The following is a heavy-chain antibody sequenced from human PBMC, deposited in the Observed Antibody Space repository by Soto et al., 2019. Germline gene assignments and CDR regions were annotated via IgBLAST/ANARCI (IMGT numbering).Heavy chain of an antibody. CDR3: ATDGGWYAGLDP. Sequence: GGSLRLSCAASGFTVSSKYMSWVRQAPGKGLEWVSVIYSGGSTDYADSVKGRFTVSRDNSKNMLYLQLNSLGVEDTAVYYCATDGGWYAGLDPWGQGTLVTVSS. V-gene: IGHV3-53*01. CDR1: GFTVSSKY. D-gene: IGHD6-19*01. J-gene: IGHJ5*02. CDR2: IYSGGST.